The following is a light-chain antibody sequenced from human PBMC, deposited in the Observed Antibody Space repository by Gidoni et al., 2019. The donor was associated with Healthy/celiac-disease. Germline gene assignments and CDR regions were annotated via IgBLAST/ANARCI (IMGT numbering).Light chain of an antibody. CDR1: QGISRY. V-gene: IGKV1-8*01. CDR3: QQYYSYPLT. J-gene: IGKJ4*01. CDR2: ASS. Sequence: PSSFAASTGARVSITCRASQGISRYLAWYQQTPGKAPKLLIYASSTLQSGVPSRFSGSGSGTDFTLTISCLQSEDFATYYCQQYYSYPLTFGGXTKVEIK.